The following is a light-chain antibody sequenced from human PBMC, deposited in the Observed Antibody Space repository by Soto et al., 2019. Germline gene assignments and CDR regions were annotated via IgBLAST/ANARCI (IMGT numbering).Light chain of an antibody. CDR3: QQYSGPPYT. Sequence: EIVLTQSPGTRSLSPGERATLSCRASQSVSSSYLGWFQQRPGQAPRLLIYDTFNRATGIPDRFSGSGSGTDFTLTISRLEPEDFAVYYCQQYSGPPYTLGQGTKVDIK. CDR1: QSVSSSY. CDR2: DTF. J-gene: IGKJ2*01. V-gene: IGKV3-20*01.